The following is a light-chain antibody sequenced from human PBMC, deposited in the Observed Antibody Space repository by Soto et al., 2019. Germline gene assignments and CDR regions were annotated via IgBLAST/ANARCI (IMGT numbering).Light chain of an antibody. J-gene: IGKJ3*01. CDR2: DAS. CDR3: QQRSNWPGT. Sequence: EIVLTQSPATLSLSPGERATLSCRASQSVSSYLAWYQQKPGQAPRLLIYDASNRATGIPARFSGSGSGTDFPLTISRLEPEDFAVYYCQQRSNWPGTFGPGTKVDIK. CDR1: QSVSSY. V-gene: IGKV3-11*01.